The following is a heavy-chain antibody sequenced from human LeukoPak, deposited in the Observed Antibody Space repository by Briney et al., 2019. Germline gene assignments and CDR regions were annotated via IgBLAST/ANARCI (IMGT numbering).Heavy chain of an antibody. CDR1: GGSISNYY. Sequence: PSETLSPTCTVSGGSISNYYWSWIRQPPGKGLECLGYTYYSGSTKYNPSLKSRVTISIDRSKNEFSLKLSSVTAADTAVYYCARTKQSGITGYWFDPWGQGTLVTVSS. V-gene: IGHV4-59*01. D-gene: IGHD2-2*03. CDR2: TYYSGST. J-gene: IGHJ5*02. CDR3: ARTKQSGITGYWFDP.